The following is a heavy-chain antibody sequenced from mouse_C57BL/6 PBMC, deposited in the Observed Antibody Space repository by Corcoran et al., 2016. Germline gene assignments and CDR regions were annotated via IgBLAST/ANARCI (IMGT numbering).Heavy chain of an antibody. CDR2: INPNNGGT. CDR3: AKEGYGNYGFAY. CDR1: GYTFTDYY. V-gene: IGHV1-26*01. J-gene: IGHJ3*01. Sequence: EVQLQQSGPELVKPGASVKISCKASGYTFTDYYMNWVKQSHGKSLEWIGDINPNNGGTSYNQKFKGKATLTVDKSSSTAYMELRSLISEDSAVYYCAKEGYGNYGFAYWGQGTLVTVSA. D-gene: IGHD2-10*02.